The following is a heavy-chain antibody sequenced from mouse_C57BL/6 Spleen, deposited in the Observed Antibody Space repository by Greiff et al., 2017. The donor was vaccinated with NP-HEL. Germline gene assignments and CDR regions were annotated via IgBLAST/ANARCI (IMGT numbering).Heavy chain of an antibody. Sequence: EVQLQQSGPELVKPGASVKISCKASGYTFTDYYMNWVKQSHGKSLEWIGDINPNNGGTSYNQKFKGKATLTVDKSSSTAYMELRSLTSEDSAVYYCARCGGRWYFDVWGTGTTVTVSS. CDR2: INPNNGGT. J-gene: IGHJ1*03. CDR1: GYTFTDYY. V-gene: IGHV1-26*01. CDR3: ARCGGRWYFDV.